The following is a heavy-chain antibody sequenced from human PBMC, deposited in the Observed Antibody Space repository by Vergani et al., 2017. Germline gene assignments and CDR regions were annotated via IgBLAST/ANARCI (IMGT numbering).Heavy chain of an antibody. J-gene: IGHJ4*02. CDR2: IRYDGSNE. Sequence: QVQLVESGGGVVQPGGSLRLSCAASGFTFSSYGMHWVRQAPGKGLEWVAFIRYDGSNEYYADSVKGRFTISRDNSKNTLYLQMNSLRAEDTAVYYCAKDHSRWSSGWSNGDYWGQGTLVTVSS. V-gene: IGHV3-30*02. D-gene: IGHD6-19*01. CDR1: GFTFSSYG. CDR3: AKDHSRWSSGWSNGDY.